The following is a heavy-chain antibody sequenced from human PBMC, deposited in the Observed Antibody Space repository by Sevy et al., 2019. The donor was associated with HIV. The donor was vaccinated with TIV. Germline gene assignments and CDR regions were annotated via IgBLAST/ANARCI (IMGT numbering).Heavy chain of an antibody. V-gene: IGHV3-30-3*01. Sequence: GGPLRLSCAASGFTFSSYAMHWVRQAPGKGLEWVAVISYDGSNKYYADSVKGRFTISRDNSKNTLYLQMNSLRAEDTAVYYCARGMMVRGVIIYGDYWVQGTLVTVSS. J-gene: IGHJ4*02. CDR3: ARGMMVRGVIIYGDY. CDR1: GFTFSSYA. CDR2: ISYDGSNK. D-gene: IGHD3-10*01.